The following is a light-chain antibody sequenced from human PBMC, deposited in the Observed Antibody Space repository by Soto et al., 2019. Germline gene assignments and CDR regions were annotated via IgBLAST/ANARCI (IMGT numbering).Light chain of an antibody. CDR2: EGS. Sequence: QSPLTQPASVSGSPGQSITISCTGTSNDVGSHDLVSWYQQHAGKVPKLMIYEGSKRLSGVSNRFSGSKLGNTASLTISGLQAEDEADYYCCTYVGSSTSWVFGGGTKLTVL. J-gene: IGLJ3*02. CDR1: SNDVGSHDL. V-gene: IGLV2-23*01. CDR3: CTYVGSSTSWV.